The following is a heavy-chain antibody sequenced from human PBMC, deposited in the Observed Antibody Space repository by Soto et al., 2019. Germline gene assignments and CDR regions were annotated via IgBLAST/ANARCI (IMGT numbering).Heavy chain of an antibody. Sequence: QVQLVQSGAEVKKPGASVKVSCKASGYTFTNFGISWVRQAPGQGLEWMGWISAYNGNTNYAQKFQGRVPMNTETSKSTAYMEVRSMRFDDTAVYSCARGGPPIDYWGQGTLVTVSS. V-gene: IGHV1-18*01. J-gene: IGHJ4*02. CDR3: ARGGPPIDY. D-gene: IGHD3-16*01. CDR2: ISAYNGNT. CDR1: GYTFTNFG.